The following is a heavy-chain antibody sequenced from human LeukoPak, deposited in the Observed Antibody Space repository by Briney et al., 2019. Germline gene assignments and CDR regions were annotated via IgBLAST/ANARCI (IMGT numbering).Heavy chain of an antibody. D-gene: IGHD3-16*01. CDR2: MNPNSGNT. V-gene: IGHV1-8*01. CDR1: GYTFTSYD. J-gene: IGHJ6*03. CDR3: ALGVTVYYYMDV. Sequence: ASVKVSCKASGYTFTSYDINWVRQATGQGLEWMGWMNPNSGNTGYAQKFQGRVTMTRNISISTAYMELSSLRSEDTAVYYCALGVTVYYYMDVWGKGTTVTVSS.